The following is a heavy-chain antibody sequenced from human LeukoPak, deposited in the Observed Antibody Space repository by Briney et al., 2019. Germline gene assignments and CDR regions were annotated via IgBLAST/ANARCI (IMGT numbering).Heavy chain of an antibody. Sequence: GASVKVSCKASGFTFSSYAMSWVRQAPGKGLEWVSAISGSGGSTYYADSVKGRFTISRDNSKNTLYLQMNSLRAEDTAVYYCAKEDLYDSSGFDYWGQGTLVTVSS. V-gene: IGHV3-23*01. D-gene: IGHD3-22*01. CDR1: GFTFSSYA. CDR3: AKEDLYDSSGFDY. CDR2: ISGSGGST. J-gene: IGHJ4*02.